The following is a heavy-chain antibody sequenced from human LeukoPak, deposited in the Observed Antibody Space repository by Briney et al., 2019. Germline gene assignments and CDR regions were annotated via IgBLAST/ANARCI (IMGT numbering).Heavy chain of an antibody. CDR1: GGSFSGYY. CDR2: INHSGST. D-gene: IGHD5-12*01. CDR3: ARGIRLYSGYDFLRY. Sequence: PSETLSLTCAVYGGSFSGYYWSWIRQPPGKGLEWIGEINHSGSTNYKASLKSQVTISVDTSKNQFSLKLSSVTAADTAVYYCARGIRLYSGYDFLRYWGQGTLVTVSS. V-gene: IGHV4-34*01. J-gene: IGHJ4*02.